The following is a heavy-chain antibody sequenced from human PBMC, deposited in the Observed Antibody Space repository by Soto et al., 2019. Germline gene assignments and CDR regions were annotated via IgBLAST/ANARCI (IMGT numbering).Heavy chain of an antibody. CDR1: GFSISSNY. D-gene: IGHD2-21*01. CDR3: ARKPPSAIQGWAFGMDV. V-gene: IGHV3-53*02. Sequence: ELQLVETGGGLIQTGGSLRLSCAASGFSISSNYIAWVRQPPGTGLEWVSTTFSGGNTEYAASVKGRCSISSDNYKNTLYLQMDHLRVEDTAVYYCARKPPSAIQGWAFGMDVWCQGTTVSVSS. J-gene: IGHJ6*02. CDR2: TFSGGNT.